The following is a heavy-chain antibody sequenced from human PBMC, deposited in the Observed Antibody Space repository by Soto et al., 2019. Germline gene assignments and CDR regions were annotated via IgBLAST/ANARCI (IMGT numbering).Heavy chain of an antibody. CDR2: IYHSGST. Sequence: PSETLSLTCAVSSGSISSSNWWSWVRQPPGKGLEWIGEIYHSGSTNYNPSLKSRVTISVDKSKNQFSLKLSSVTAADTAVYYFARVWNTVTTSYYYYYMDVSGKGTTVTVPS. J-gene: IGHJ6*03. V-gene: IGHV4-4*02. CDR1: SGSISSSNW. CDR3: ARVWNTVTTSYYYYYMDV. D-gene: IGHD4-4*01.